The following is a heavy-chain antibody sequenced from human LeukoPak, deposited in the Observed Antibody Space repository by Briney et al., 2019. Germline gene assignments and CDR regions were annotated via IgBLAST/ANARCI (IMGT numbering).Heavy chain of an antibody. J-gene: IGHJ6*04. Sequence: GGSLRLSCAASGFTFSSNWMSWVRQAPGKGLEWVSYISSSGSTIYYADSVKGRFTISRDNAKNSLYLQMNSLRAEDTAVYYCAELGITMIGGVWGKGTTVTISS. CDR1: GFTFSSNW. V-gene: IGHV3-48*03. D-gene: IGHD3-10*02. CDR3: AELGITMIGGV. CDR2: ISSSGSTI.